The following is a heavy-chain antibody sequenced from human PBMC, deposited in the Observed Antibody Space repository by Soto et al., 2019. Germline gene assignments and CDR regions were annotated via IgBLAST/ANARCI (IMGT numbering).Heavy chain of an antibody. V-gene: IGHV3-23*01. CDR1: GFTFSSYA. Sequence: EVQLLESGGGLVQPGGSLRLSCAASGFTFSSYAMSWVRQAPGKGLEWVSGISGSGGSTYYADSVKGRFTISRDNSKNTLFLQMNSLRADDTAVYYCANVGPYSTSNRFDPWGQGTLVTVSS. CDR2: ISGSGGST. J-gene: IGHJ5*02. D-gene: IGHD6-6*01. CDR3: ANVGPYSTSNRFDP.